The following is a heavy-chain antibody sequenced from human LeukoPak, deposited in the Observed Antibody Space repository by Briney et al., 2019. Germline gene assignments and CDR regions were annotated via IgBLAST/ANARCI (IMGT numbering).Heavy chain of an antibody. CDR1: GGSFSSSSYY. Sequence: PSETLSLTCTVSGGSFSSSSYYWGWIRLPPGKGLEWIGSIYYSGSTYYNPSLKSRVTISVDTSKNQFSLKLSSVTAADTAVYYCARGLTMIVTYFDYWGQGTLVTVSS. CDR2: IYYSGST. J-gene: IGHJ4*02. V-gene: IGHV4-39*01. D-gene: IGHD3-22*01. CDR3: ARGLTMIVTYFDY.